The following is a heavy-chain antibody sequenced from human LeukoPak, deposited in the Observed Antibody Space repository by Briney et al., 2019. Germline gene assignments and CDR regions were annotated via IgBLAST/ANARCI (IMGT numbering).Heavy chain of an antibody. CDR2: INAGNDYT. J-gene: IGHJ3*01. Sequence: ASVKVSCKASGYTFTSYAMHWVRQAPGQRLEWMGWINAGNDYTKYSQKLQGRVTITRDTSASTAYMELSSLRSEDTAVYYCARGYYDSSGLSSSAFDLWGQGTMVTVSS. CDR1: GYTFTSYA. D-gene: IGHD3-22*01. V-gene: IGHV1-3*01. CDR3: ARGYYDSSGLSSSAFDL.